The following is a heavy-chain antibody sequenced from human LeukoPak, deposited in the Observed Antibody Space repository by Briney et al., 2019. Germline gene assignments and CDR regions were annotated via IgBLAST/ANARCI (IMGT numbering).Heavy chain of an antibody. J-gene: IGHJ4*02. CDR2: ISYDGSNK. CDR1: GFTFSSYG. Sequence: PGRSLRLSCAASGFTFSSYGMHWVRQAPGKGPEWVAVISYDGSNKYYADSVKGRFTISRDNSKNTLYLQMNSLRAEDTAVYYCARGRGSYSPADFDYWGQGTLVTVSS. D-gene: IGHD1-26*01. CDR3: ARGRGSYSPADFDY. V-gene: IGHV3-30*03.